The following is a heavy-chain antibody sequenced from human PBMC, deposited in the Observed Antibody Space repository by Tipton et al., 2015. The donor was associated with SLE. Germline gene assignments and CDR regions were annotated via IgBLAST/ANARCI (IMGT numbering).Heavy chain of an antibody. CDR2: IYTSGST. Sequence: TLSLTCTVSGGSISSGSYYWSWIRQPAGKGLEWIGYIYTSGSTNYNPSLKSRVTISVDTSKNQFSLKLSSVTAADTAVYYCARDKYSSSADAFDIWGQGTMVTLSS. CDR1: GGSISSGSYY. D-gene: IGHD6-6*01. J-gene: IGHJ3*02. CDR3: ARDKYSSSADAFDI. V-gene: IGHV4-61*09.